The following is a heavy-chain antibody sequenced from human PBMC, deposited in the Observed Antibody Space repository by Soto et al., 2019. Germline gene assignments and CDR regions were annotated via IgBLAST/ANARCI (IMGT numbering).Heavy chain of an antibody. CDR2: VSGSGRNT. J-gene: IGHJ4*01. D-gene: IGHD6-19*01. CDR1: GFTFSSYA. Sequence: PGGSPRLSCAASGFTFSSYAMSWVRQAPGKGLEWVSSVSGSGRNTYYADSVKGRFAISRDNSKTTLYLQMSVMTAGDTAVYYCAKDFDTTGWPFHFDHWGHGAERTVSS. V-gene: IGHV3-23*01. CDR3: AKDFDTTGWPFHFDH.